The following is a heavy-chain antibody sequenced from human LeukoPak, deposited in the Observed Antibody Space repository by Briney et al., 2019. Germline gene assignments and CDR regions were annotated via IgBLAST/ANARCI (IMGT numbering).Heavy chain of an antibody. CDR1: SGSISSDDYS. Sequence: SQTLSLTCAVSSGSISSDDYSWSWIRQPPGKGLEWIGYIYHSGRTHYNPSLKSRVTMSVDRSKNQFSLKLSSVTAADTAVYYCARVMNRGVVFDYWGQGTLVTVSS. D-gene: IGHD3-10*01. CDR2: IYHSGRT. J-gene: IGHJ4*02. V-gene: IGHV4-30-2*01. CDR3: ARVMNRGVVFDY.